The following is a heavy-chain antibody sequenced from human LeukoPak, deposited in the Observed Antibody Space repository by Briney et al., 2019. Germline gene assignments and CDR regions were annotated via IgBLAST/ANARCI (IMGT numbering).Heavy chain of an antibody. CDR2: ISYDGSNK. D-gene: IGHD2-2*01. CDR1: GFTFSSYA. V-gene: IGHV3-30*14. Sequence: GGSLRLSCAASGFTFSSYAMHWVRQAPGKGLEWVAVISYDGSNKYYADSVKGRFTISRDNSKNTLYLQMGSLRAEDMAVYYCARDSLGYCSSTSCSGGAFDIWGQGTMVTVSS. J-gene: IGHJ3*02. CDR3: ARDSLGYCSSTSCSGGAFDI.